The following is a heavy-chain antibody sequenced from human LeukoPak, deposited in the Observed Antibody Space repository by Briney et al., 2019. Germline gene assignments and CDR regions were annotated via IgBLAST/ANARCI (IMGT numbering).Heavy chain of an antibody. CDR2: IKEDGSQT. J-gene: IGHJ6*03. D-gene: IGHD3-10*01. CDR1: GLTFSRSW. CDR3: ARGTLWFGSDYYYYMDV. Sequence: GGSLRLSCVASGLTFSRSWMDCVRQAPGKGLEWVANIKEDGSQTYYVDSAKGRFTISRDNAKNSLYLQMDSLRAEDTAVYYCARGTLWFGSDYYYYMDVWGKGTTVTVSS. V-gene: IGHV3-7*04.